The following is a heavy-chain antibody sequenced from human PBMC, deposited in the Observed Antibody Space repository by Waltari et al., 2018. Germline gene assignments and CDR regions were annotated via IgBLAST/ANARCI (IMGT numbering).Heavy chain of an antibody. J-gene: IGHJ4*02. D-gene: IGHD2-2*01. V-gene: IGHV4-39*07. CDR2: IYYSGIT. Sequence: QLQLQESGPGLVKPSETLSLTCTVSGGSISSSSYYWGWIRQPQGKGLEGIGGIYYSGITYYNPSLKSRVTISVDTSKNQFSLKLSSVTAADTAVYYCATGVVPAASGSCGQGTLVTVSS. CDR1: GGSISSSSYY. CDR3: ATGVVPAASGS.